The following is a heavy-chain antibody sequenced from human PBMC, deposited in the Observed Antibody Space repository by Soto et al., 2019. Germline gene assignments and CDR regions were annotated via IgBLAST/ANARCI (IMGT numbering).Heavy chain of an antibody. D-gene: IGHD4-17*01. J-gene: IGHJ4*02. V-gene: IGHV4-38-2*01. CDR2: INHSGST. Sequence: SETLSLTCGVSCYSISSGYYWDWSRQPPGKGLEWIGSINHSGSTYYNPSLRSRVTISVDTSKNQLSLKLSSVTAADTAVYYCGRSGDDYGSYIDYWGQGTLVTVSS. CDR1: CYSISSGYY. CDR3: GRSGDDYGSYIDY.